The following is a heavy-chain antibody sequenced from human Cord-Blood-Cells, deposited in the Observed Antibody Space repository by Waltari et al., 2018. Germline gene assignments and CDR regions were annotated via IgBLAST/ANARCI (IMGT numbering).Heavy chain of an antibody. D-gene: IGHD1-26*01. CDR1: GGTFSRSA. CDR3: AIPHDSGSYYFDY. Sequence: QVQLVQSGAEVKKPGSSVKVSCTASGGTFSRSAIIWVRQAPGQGLEWMGGIIPIFGTANYAQKFQGRVTITADESTSTAYMELSSLRSEDTAVYYCAIPHDSGSYYFDYWGQGTLVTVSS. CDR2: IIPIFGTA. V-gene: IGHV1-69*01. J-gene: IGHJ4*02.